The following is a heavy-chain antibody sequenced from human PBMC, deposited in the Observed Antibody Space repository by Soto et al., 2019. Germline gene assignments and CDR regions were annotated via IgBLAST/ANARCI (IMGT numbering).Heavy chain of an antibody. CDR3: AKGRDSTLLRWQYFDN. CDR1: GFTFSLYG. J-gene: IGHJ4*02. Sequence: PGGSLRLSCAVSGFTFSLYGMHWVRQVPGKGLEWVAFISYEGRNKYYADSVKGRFTISRDNSKNTLSLQMESLRPEDTAVYYCAKGRDSTLLRWQYFDNWGQGTQVTVSS. V-gene: IGHV3-30*18. D-gene: IGHD2-15*01. CDR2: ISYEGRNK.